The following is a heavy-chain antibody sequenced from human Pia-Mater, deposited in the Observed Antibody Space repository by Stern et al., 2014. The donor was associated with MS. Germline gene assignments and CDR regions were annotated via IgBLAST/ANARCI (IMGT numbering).Heavy chain of an antibody. D-gene: IGHD2-15*01. CDR3: ATPTPAHY. CDR2: ISGNGTTT. J-gene: IGHJ4*02. Sequence: EVQLVESGGGLVQPGGSLRLSCTASGFTFSPFSMNWVRQAPGTGLEWVAYISGNGTTTYYSDSEKGRFTISRDNANNSLYLQMNGLRDEDTAVYYCATPTPAHYWGQGTLVTVSS. V-gene: IGHV3-48*02. CDR1: GFTFSPFS.